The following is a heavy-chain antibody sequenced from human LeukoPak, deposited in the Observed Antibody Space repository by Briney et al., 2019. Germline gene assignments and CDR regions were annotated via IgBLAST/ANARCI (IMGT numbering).Heavy chain of an antibody. D-gene: IGHD1-1*01. J-gene: IGHJ4*02. CDR2: IYSTGST. V-gene: IGHV4-59*01. Sequence: PSETLSLTCTVSGGSISNYYWSWLRQPPGKGLEWIGHIYSTGSTNYNPSLKSRVTISVDTSKNQFSLKLTSVTAADTAVYYCVRSGGGVWGPGTLVTVSS. CDR3: VRSGGGV. CDR1: GGSISNYY.